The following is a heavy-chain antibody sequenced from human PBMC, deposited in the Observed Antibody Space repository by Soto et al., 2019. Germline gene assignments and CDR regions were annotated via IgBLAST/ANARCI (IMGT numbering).Heavy chain of an antibody. J-gene: IGHJ6*02. CDR2: IIPIFGTA. D-gene: IGHD3-10*01. V-gene: IGHV1-69*01. Sequence: QVQLVQSGAEVKKPGSSVKVSCKASGGTFSSYAISWVRQAPGQGLEWMGGIIPIFGTANYAQKFQGRVTITADESTSTAYIELSSLRSEDTAVYYCARVIRFGELYPYYYYSMDVWGQGTTVTVSS. CDR3: ARVIRFGELYPYYYYSMDV. CDR1: GGTFSSYA.